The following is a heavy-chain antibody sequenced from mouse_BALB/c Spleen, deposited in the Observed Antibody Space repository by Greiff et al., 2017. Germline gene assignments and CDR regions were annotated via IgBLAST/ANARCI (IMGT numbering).Heavy chain of an antibody. J-gene: IGHJ4*01. Sequence: EVQLQQSGPGLVKPSQSLSLTCSVTGYSITSGYYWTWIRQFPGNKLEWMGYISYDGSNNYNPSLKNRISITRDTSKNQFFLKLNSVTTEDTATYYCARVGYGSIYAMDYWGQGTSVTVSS. CDR3: ARVGYGSIYAMDY. CDR1: GYSITSGYY. V-gene: IGHV3-6*02. CDR2: ISYDGSN. D-gene: IGHD1-1*01.